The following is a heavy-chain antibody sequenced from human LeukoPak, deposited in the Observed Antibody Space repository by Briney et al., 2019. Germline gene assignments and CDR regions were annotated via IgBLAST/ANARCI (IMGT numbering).Heavy chain of an antibody. D-gene: IGHD5-24*01. CDR1: GFMFSSDW. V-gene: IGHV3-74*01. CDR2: INSDGSST. CDR3: ARGKDGYNSSRHFDH. Sequence: GGSLRLSCAASGFMFSSDWMHWVRQAPGKGLVWVSRINSDGSSTNYAESVKGRFTISRDNANNTLYLQMNSLRAEDTAVYYCARGKDGYNSSRHFDHWGQGTLVTVSS. J-gene: IGHJ4*02.